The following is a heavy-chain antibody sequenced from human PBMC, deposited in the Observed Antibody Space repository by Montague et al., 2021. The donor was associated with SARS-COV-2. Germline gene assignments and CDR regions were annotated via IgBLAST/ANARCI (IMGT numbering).Heavy chain of an antibody. CDR1: GYTFTNYA. V-gene: IGHV1-18*01. J-gene: IGHJ4*02. CDR3: SKEGRYDSRSWSPLNYYIDS. CDR2: ISGYNGNT. D-gene: IGHD6-13*01. Sequence: SVTVSCKASGYTFTNYAINWVRQAPGQGLEWMGWISGYNGNTNYAQKFQDRVTMTTDTSTNTAYMELRSLRSDDTAVYYCSKEGRYDSRSWSPLNYYIDSWGQGTLVTVSS.